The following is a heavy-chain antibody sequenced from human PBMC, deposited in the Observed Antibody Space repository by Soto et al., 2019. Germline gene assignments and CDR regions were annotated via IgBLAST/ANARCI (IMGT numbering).Heavy chain of an antibody. Sequence: TSETLSLTCTVSGGSISSSSYYWGWIRQPPGKGLEWIGSIYYSGSTYYNTSLKSRVTISVDTSKNQISLKLSSVTAADSAVYYCARHVAVYYYDSSGYYYAPYGMDVWGQGTTVTVSS. CDR2: IYYSGST. V-gene: IGHV4-39*01. CDR1: GGSISSSSYY. J-gene: IGHJ6*02. D-gene: IGHD3-22*01. CDR3: ARHVAVYYYDSSGYYYAPYGMDV.